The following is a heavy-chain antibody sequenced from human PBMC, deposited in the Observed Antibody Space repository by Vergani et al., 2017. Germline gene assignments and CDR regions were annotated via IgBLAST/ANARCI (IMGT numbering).Heavy chain of an antibody. CDR3: TXGSVYYHDSAGHGYDPYTGFDL. CDR2: ISWNSGSV. D-gene: IGHD5-12*01. J-gene: IGHJ3*01. Sequence: EVDLVESGGGLAQPGGSLRLSCEASGITFWKFGMHWVRQGPGKGLEWVSGISWNSGSVDYADSVRGRFTISRDNAKNSLFLEMNRLRFEDTAVYFCTXGSVYYHDSAGHGYDPYTGFDLWGQGTLVTVSS. CDR1: GITFWKFG. V-gene: IGHV3-9*01.